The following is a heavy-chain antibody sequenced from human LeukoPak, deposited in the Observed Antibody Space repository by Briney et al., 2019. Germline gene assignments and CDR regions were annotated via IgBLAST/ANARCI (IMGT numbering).Heavy chain of an antibody. CDR3: AREVGGSAFDI. CDR1: GSSFSSYE. J-gene: IGHJ3*02. V-gene: IGHV3-23*01. D-gene: IGHD3-16*01. CDR2: ITGSGETT. Sequence: RSLRLSCAASGSSFSSYEMNWVRHGPGKGLEWVSSITGSGETTHYADSVKGRFTISRDNSTNTLYLQMNSLRAEDTAVYYCAREVGGSAFDIWGQGTMVTVSS.